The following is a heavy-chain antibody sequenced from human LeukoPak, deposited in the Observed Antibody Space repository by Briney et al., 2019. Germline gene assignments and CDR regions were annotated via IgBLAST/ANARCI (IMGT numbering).Heavy chain of an antibody. CDR3: ARGGLGGEALEV. V-gene: IGHV3-66*02. Sequence: GGSLRLSCAASGFTVSGHYMSWVRQAPGKGLEWVSDIHSGGTAYYADSVKGRFTISRDNSKNTLFLQLNSLRPEDTALYYCARGGLGGEALEVWGQGTMVTVSS. CDR2: IHSGGTA. CDR1: GFTVSGHY. J-gene: IGHJ3*01. D-gene: IGHD3-10*01.